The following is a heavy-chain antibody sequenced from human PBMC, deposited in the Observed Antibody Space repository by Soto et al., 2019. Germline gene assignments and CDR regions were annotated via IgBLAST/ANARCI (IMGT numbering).Heavy chain of an antibody. Sequence: GASVKVSCKASGYTFTSYGISWVRQAPGQGLELMGWISAYNGNTNYAQNLQGRVTMTTDTSTSTAYMELRSLRSDDTAVYYCARVFVPQDLEWLFSWLDYWGQGTLVTVSS. D-gene: IGHD3-3*01. CDR3: ARVFVPQDLEWLFSWLDY. CDR1: GYTFTSYG. J-gene: IGHJ4*02. CDR2: ISAYNGNT. V-gene: IGHV1-18*01.